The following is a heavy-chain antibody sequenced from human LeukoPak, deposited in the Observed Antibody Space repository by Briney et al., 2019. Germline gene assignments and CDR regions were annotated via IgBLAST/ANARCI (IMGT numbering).Heavy chain of an antibody. Sequence: SQTLSLTCAISGDSVSSNSAAWNWIRQSPSRGLEWLGRTYYRSKWYNDYAVSVKSRITINPDTSKNQFSLQLNSVTPEDTAVYYCARDIVVVPAAPYYYYYMDVWGKGTTVTVSS. J-gene: IGHJ6*03. D-gene: IGHD2-2*01. V-gene: IGHV6-1*01. CDR3: ARDIVVVPAAPYYYYYMDV. CDR2: TYYRSKWYN. CDR1: GDSVSSNSAA.